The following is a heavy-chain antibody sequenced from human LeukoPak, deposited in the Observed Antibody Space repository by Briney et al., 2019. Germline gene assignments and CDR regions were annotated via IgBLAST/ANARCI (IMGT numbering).Heavy chain of an antibody. Sequence: PSEPLSLTCTVSGGPINSSSYFWGWIRQPPGKGLEWNGNIYYSGSTYYHPSLKSRVTISVDTSKNQFSLKLSSVTTADTAVYYCARYSGGSCSFDYWGRGTLVTVSS. D-gene: IGHD2-15*01. CDR3: ARYSGGSCSFDY. CDR2: IYYSGST. CDR1: GGPINSSSYF. V-gene: IGHV4-39*01. J-gene: IGHJ4*02.